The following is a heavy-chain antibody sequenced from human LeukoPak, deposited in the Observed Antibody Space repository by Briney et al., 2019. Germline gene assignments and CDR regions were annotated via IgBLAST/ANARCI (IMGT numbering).Heavy chain of an antibody. CDR2: IYTSGST. CDR3: AREPVGATAPFDY. Sequence: SQTLSLTCTVSGGSISSGSYYWSWIRQPAGKGLEWIGRIYTSGSTNYNPSLKSRVTISVDTSKNQFSLKLSSVTAADTAVYYCAREPVGATAPFDYWGQGTLATVSS. D-gene: IGHD1-26*01. V-gene: IGHV4-61*02. CDR1: GGSISSGSYY. J-gene: IGHJ4*02.